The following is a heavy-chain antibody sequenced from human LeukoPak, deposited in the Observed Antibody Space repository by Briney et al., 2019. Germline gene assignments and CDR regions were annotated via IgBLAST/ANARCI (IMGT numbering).Heavy chain of an antibody. J-gene: IGHJ4*02. CDR3: ARSGWPYYFDY. CDR1: GFTFSSYW. CDR2: IHSDGSST. V-gene: IGHV3-74*01. D-gene: IGHD3-22*01. Sequence: PGGSLRLSCAASGFTFSSYWMHWVRQAPGKGLVWVSRIHSDGSSTSYADSVRGRFTISRDDAKSTLYLQMYSLRAEDTAVYYCARSGWPYYFDYWGQGTLVTVSS.